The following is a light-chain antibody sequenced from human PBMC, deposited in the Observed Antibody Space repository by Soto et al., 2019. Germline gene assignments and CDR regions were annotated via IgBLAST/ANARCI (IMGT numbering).Light chain of an antibody. Sequence: QSALTQPASVSGSPGQSITISCTGTSSDVGGYNYVSWYQQHPGKAPKLMIYNISNRHSGVSNRFSGSKSGNTASLTISGVQDEDEADYYCSSYTSSSTLVVFGGGTKLTVL. CDR2: NIS. V-gene: IGLV2-14*01. CDR1: SSDVGGYNY. CDR3: SSYTSSSTLVV. J-gene: IGLJ2*01.